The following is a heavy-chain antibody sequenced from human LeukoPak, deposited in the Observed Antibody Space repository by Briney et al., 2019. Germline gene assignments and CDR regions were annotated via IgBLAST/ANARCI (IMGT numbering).Heavy chain of an antibody. CDR3: ARGAYYYED. D-gene: IGHD3-22*01. Sequence: AGGSLRLSCAASGFTFSSHSMNWVRQAPGKGLEWVSYISSSSSTIYYADSVKSRFTISRDNAKNSLYLQMNSLRAKDTAVYYCARGAYYYEDWGQGTLVTVSS. V-gene: IGHV3-48*01. J-gene: IGHJ4*02. CDR1: GFTFSSHS. CDR2: ISSSSSTI.